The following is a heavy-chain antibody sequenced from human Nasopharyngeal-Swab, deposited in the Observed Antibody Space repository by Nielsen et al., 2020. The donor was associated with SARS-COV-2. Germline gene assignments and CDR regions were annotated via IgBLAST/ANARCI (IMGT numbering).Heavy chain of an antibody. D-gene: IGHD1-26*01. CDR1: GGAFSRYD. CDR3: AREVVGGLVDS. V-gene: IGHV4-4*09. CDR2: FNNSRIT. Sequence: SETLSLTCTPSGGAFSRYDWSWIRQSPGQGLEWIGYFNNSRITNYNPSLKSRVTISIDTSKNQFSLKLNSVTAADTAVYYCAREVVGGLVDSWGQGTLVTVSS. J-gene: IGHJ4*02.